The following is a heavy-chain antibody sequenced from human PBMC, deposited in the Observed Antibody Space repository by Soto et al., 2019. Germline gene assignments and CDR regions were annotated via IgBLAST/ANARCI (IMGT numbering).Heavy chain of an antibody. D-gene: IGHD6-19*01. V-gene: IGHV4-59*12. CDR2: IVESEIT. J-gene: IGHJ4*02. Sequence: SETLSLTCLSSGASITTYFWIGMRQPHGAGLGWIGFIVESEITKYKSSLRRRGTFSLDTSTNRFSLNLTSVTAADTAIYFCAAGIAVADLYFDSWGQGIRVTVSS. CDR1: GASITTYF. CDR3: AAGIAVADLYFDS.